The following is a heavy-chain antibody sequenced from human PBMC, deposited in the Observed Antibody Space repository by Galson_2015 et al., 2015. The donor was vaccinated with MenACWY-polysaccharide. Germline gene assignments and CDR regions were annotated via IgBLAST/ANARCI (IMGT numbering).Heavy chain of an antibody. D-gene: IGHD6-13*01. CDR3: ARDSGIAGADDY. V-gene: IGHV3-48*02. CDR1: GFTFSTYS. J-gene: IGHJ4*02. CDR2: INGGSRTI. Sequence: SLRLSCAASGFTFSTYSMTWVRQAPGKGLEWVSYINGGSRTIYYADSSKGRFTNSRDNPTNSLYLQMHSLRDDDTAVYYCARDSGIAGADDYWGQGTLVTVSS.